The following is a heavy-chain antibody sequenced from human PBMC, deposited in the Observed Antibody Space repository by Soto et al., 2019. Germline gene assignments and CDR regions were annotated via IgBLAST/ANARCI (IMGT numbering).Heavy chain of an antibody. CDR3: ARRSLTGYSDYYYYYMDV. CDR1: GGSISSYY. D-gene: IGHD3-9*01. CDR2: IYYSGST. J-gene: IGHJ6*03. V-gene: IGHV4-59*01. Sequence: SETLSLTCTVSGGSISSYYWSWIRQPPGKGLEWIGYIYYSGSTNYNPSLKSRVTISVDTSKNQFSLKLSSVTAADTAVYYCARRSLTGYSDYYYYYMDVWGKGTTVTVSS.